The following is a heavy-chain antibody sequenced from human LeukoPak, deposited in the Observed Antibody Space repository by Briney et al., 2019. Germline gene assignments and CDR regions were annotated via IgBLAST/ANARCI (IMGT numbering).Heavy chain of an antibody. V-gene: IGHV3-21*01. CDR3: AREYGDPRSLGSDY. CDR2: ISSSSDYI. D-gene: IGHD4-17*01. Sequence: TGGSLRLSCAASGFTFSSYDMSWVRQAPGKGLEWVSFISSSSDYIYYADSVKGRFTISRDNAKNSLYLQMNSLRAEDTAVYYCAREYGDPRSLGSDYWGQGTLVTVSS. J-gene: IGHJ4*02. CDR1: GFTFSSYD.